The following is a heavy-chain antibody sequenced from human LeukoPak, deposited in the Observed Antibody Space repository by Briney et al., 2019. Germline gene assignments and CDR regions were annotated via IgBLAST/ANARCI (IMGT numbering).Heavy chain of an antibody. Sequence: SETLSLTXTVSGGSISSGSYYWSWIRQPAGKGLEWIGRIYTSGSTNYNPSLKSRVTISVDTSKNQFSLKLSSVTAADTAVYYCAREYSSLSNLRREFGYWGQGTLVTVSS. D-gene: IGHD6-13*01. CDR2: IYTSGST. CDR1: GGSISSGSYY. CDR3: AREYSSLSNLRREFGY. V-gene: IGHV4-61*02. J-gene: IGHJ4*02.